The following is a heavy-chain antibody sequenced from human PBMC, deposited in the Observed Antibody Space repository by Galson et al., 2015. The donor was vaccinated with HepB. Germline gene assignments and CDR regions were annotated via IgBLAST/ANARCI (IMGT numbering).Heavy chain of an antibody. V-gene: IGHV3-15*01. CDR1: GFIFSNAW. Sequence: SLRLSCAASGFIFSNAWMSWVRQAPGKGLEWVGRIKSKTDGGTTDYAAPVKGRFTISRDDSKNTLYLQMNSLKTEDTAVYYCTTGGIAAPGTTDYWGQGTLVTVSS. D-gene: IGHD6-13*01. CDR2: IKSKTDGGTT. J-gene: IGHJ4*02. CDR3: TTGGIAAPGTTDY.